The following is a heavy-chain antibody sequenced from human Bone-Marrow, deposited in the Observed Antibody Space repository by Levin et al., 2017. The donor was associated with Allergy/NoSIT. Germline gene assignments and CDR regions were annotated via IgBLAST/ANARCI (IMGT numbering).Heavy chain of an antibody. CDR2: INPNSGDT. CDR1: GYTFTSYN. Sequence: PLASVKVSCKTSGYTFTSYNVYWVRQAPGQGLEWMGYINPNSGDTGYAQKFQGRVTLTRNSSINTAYMELSGLRSEDTAMYYCARGDCYSGSCYGPDWFDPWGQGTQVTVSS. CDR3: ARGDCYSGSCYGPDWFDP. J-gene: IGHJ5*02. D-gene: IGHD2-15*01. V-gene: IGHV1-8*01.